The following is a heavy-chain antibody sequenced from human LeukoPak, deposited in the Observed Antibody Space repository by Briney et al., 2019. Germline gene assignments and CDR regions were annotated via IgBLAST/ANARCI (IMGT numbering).Heavy chain of an antibody. CDR1: GFTFSNYA. CDR3: ARTSLYYDFWSGYYDYYYYGMDV. D-gene: IGHD3-3*01. J-gene: IGHJ6*02. Sequence: GGSLRLSCAASGFTFSNYAMHWVRQAPGKGLEWVAVIWYDGSNKYYADSVKGRFTISRDNSKNTLYLQMNSLRAEDTAVYYCARTSLYYDFWSGYYDYYYYGMDVWGQGTTVTVSS. CDR2: IWYDGSNK. V-gene: IGHV3-33*08.